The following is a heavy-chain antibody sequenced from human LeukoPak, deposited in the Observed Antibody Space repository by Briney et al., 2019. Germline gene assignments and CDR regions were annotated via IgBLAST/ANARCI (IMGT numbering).Heavy chain of an antibody. D-gene: IGHD4-17*01. V-gene: IGHV3-23*01. CDR2: ISGSGGST. J-gene: IGHJ4*02. Sequence: ETLSLTCTVSGGSISSGGYYWSWVRQAPGKGLEWVSAISGSGGSTYYADSVKGRFTISRDNSKNTLYLQMNSLRAEDTAVYYCANSPSYGDYFDYWGQGTLVTVSS. CDR3: ANSPSYGDYFDY. CDR1: GGSISSGGYY.